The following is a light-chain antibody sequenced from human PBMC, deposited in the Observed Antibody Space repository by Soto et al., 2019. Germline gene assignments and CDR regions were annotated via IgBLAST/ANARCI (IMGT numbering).Light chain of an antibody. CDR1: QSVRTF. CDR2: DAS. V-gene: IGKV3-11*01. Sequence: EIVLTQFPATLSFSPGERATLSCRASQSVRTFLAWYQQKPGQAPRLVVYDASKRATGIPARFSGSGSGTDFTLTISSLEPEDFAVYYCQQRSSWRVTFGGGTKVEIK. J-gene: IGKJ4*01. CDR3: QQRSSWRVT.